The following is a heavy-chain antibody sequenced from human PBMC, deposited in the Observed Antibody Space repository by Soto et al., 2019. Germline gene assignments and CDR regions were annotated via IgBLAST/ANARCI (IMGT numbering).Heavy chain of an antibody. CDR2: IYYDGSNT. Sequence: QVQLVESGGGVVQPGESLRLSCAASGFIFSDYGMHWVRQAPGKGLEWLAVIYYDGSNTYYADSVRGRFTISRDNSNSTMNLEMTGLTAEYSAVYYCARALAQWSGQPWLRSWGQGTLVAVSS. V-gene: IGHV3-33*01. J-gene: IGHJ5*02. CDR3: ARALAQWSGQPWLRS. D-gene: IGHD3-9*01. CDR1: GFIFSDYG.